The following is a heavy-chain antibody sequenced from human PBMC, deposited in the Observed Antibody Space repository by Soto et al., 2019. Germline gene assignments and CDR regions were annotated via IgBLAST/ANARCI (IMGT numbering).Heavy chain of an antibody. D-gene: IGHD4-4*01. CDR1: GFTFTDVY. J-gene: IGHJ4*02. CDR2: IRPDGSET. CDR3: AGWRGHDYNY. V-gene: IGHV3-7*03. Sequence: EVQLVQSGGGLVQPGGSLRLSCVGSGFTFTDVYMNWVRQAPGKGLEWVANIRPDGSETNYVESVKGRFTTSRDNAKNSLFLQMNSLRADDTAVFYCAGWRGHDYNYWGQGILVTVSS.